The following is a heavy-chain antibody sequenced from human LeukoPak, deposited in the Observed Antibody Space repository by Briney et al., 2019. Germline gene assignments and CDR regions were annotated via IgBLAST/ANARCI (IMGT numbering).Heavy chain of an antibody. CDR2: IYSGGST. D-gene: IGHD3-10*01. J-gene: IGHJ4*02. CDR1: GFTVSSNY. Sequence: PGGSLRLSCAASGFTVSSNYMSWVRQAPGKGLEWVSVIYSGGSTYYADSVKGRFTISRDNSKNTLYLQMNSLGAEDTAVYYCASSNYYGSGSLNFDYWGQGTLVTVSS. V-gene: IGHV3-53*01. CDR3: ASSNYYGSGSLNFDY.